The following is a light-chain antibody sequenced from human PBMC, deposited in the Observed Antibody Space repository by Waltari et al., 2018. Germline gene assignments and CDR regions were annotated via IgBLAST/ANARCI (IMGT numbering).Light chain of an antibody. J-gene: IGLJ2*01. V-gene: IGLV3-25*03. Sequence: SSELTQPPSVSVSPGQTARIPCSGDLLPQQYNYWYQQKPGQAPLLLIYKDTERPSGIPERFSGSSSGTIATLTISGVQAEDEADYYCQSQDHTAGYSVLFGGGTKLTVL. CDR2: KDT. CDR1: LLPQQY. CDR3: QSQDHTAGYSVL.